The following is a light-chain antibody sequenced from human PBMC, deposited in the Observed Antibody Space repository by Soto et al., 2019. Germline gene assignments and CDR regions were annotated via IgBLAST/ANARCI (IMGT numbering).Light chain of an antibody. V-gene: IGLV1-40*01. CDR3: QSYDSSRSGAV. J-gene: IGLJ7*01. CDR1: SCNIGGGYD. CDR2: GHS. Sequence: QSVLTQPPSVSGAPGQTVTISCTGSSCNIGGGYDVHWYQPLPGTAPKLLIYGHSNRPSGVPDRFSGSKSGNSASLAITGLQAEDEADYYCQSYDSSRSGAVFGGGTQVTVL.